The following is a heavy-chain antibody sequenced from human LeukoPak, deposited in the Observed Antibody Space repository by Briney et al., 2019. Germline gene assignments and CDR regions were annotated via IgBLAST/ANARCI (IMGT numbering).Heavy chain of an antibody. J-gene: IGHJ6*02. D-gene: IGHD4-11*01. CDR3: ATDNYGYYYGMDV. CDR1: GGTFSSYA. Sequence: GASVKVSCKASGGTFSSYAISWVRQAPGKGLEWMGGFDPEDGETIYAQKFQGRVTMTEDTSTDTAYMELSSLRSEDTAVYYCATDNYGYYYGMDVWGQGTTVTVSS. CDR2: FDPEDGET. V-gene: IGHV1-24*01.